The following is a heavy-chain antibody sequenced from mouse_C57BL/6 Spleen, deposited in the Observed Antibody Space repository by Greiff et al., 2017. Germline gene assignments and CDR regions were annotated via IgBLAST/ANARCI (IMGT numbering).Heavy chain of an antibody. V-gene: IGHV1-50*01. D-gene: IGHD3-2*02. CDR2: IDPSDSYT. J-gene: IGHJ2*01. Sequence: QVQLQQPGAELVKPGASVKLSCKASGYTFTSYWMQWVKQRPGQGLEWIGEIDPSDSYTNYNQKFKGKATLTVDTSSSTAYMQLSRLTSEDSAVYYCARQLRLQGFGYWGQGTTLTVST. CDR1: GYTFTSYW. CDR3: ARQLRLQGFGY.